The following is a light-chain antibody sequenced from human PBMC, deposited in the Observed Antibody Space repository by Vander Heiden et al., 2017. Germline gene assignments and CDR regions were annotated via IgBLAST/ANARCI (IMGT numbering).Light chain of an antibody. Sequence: QSALTQPASVSGSPGQSITISCTGTSSDVGGYNYVSWYQQHPGKAPKLMIEEVSNRPSGVANRFAGSKSGKTASLTISGLQAEEEADYYGSSYTSSSTLYVFGTGTKVTVL. CDR1: SSDVGGYNY. V-gene: IGLV2-14*01. CDR3: SSYTSSSTLYV. J-gene: IGLJ1*01. CDR2: EVS.